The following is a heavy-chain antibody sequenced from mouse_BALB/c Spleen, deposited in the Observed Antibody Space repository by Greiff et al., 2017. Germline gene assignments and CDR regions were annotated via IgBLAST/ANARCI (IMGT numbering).Heavy chain of an antibody. Sequence: EVHLVESGGGLVQPGGSLKLSCAASGFTFSSYAMSWVRQTPEKRLEWVASISSGGSTYYPDSVKGRFTISRDNARNILYLQMSSLRSEDTAMYYCARGQGITTAMDYWGQGTSVTVSS. CDR3: ARGQGITTAMDY. D-gene: IGHD1-2*01. CDR1: GFTFSSYA. V-gene: IGHV5-6-5*01. J-gene: IGHJ4*01. CDR2: ISSGGST.